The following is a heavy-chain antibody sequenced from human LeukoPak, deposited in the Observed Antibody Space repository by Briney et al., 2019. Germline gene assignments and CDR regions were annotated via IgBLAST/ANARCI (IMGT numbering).Heavy chain of an antibody. CDR3: AKDRGGAGDFDY. CDR1: GYTFTSYY. V-gene: IGHV1-46*01. CDR2: INPSGGST. J-gene: IGHJ4*02. Sequence: ASVKVSCKASGYTFTSYYMHWVRQAPGQGLEWMVIINPSGGSTSYAQKFQGRVAITSDTSTSTAYMELSGLRSEDTAVYYCAKDRGGAGDFDYWGQGTLVTVSS. D-gene: IGHD3-16*01.